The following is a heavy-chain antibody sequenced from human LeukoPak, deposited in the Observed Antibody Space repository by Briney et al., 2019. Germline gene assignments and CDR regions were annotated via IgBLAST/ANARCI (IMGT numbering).Heavy chain of an antibody. J-gene: IGHJ5*02. CDR2: VHPDNGNT. V-gene: IGHV1-8*01. Sequence: WASVKVSCKTSGYHFTKWEINWVRQAAGQGLEWLGWVHPDNGNTYYAQRFRGRVTMSRDTSTTTAYMELGGLRSNDTAVYFCATGPRNDPWGQGTLVTVSS. CDR3: ATGPRNDP. D-gene: IGHD1-14*01. CDR1: GYHFTKWE.